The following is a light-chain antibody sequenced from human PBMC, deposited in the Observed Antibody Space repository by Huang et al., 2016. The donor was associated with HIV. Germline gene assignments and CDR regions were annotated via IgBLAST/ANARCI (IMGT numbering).Light chain of an antibody. CDR2: DAS. CDR3: QQRSNWPLVT. CDR1: QSINYY. V-gene: IGKV3-11*01. J-gene: IGKJ4*01. Sequence: EIVLTQSPATLSLSPGERAILSCRASQSINYYLAWYQQKPGQSPRLLIYDASSRATGIPARFSGSGSGTDFTLTISSLEPEDFALYYCQQRSNWPLVTLGGGTKVETK.